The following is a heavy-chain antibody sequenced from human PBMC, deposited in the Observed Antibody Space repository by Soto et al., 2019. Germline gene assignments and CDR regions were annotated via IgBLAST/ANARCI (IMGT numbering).Heavy chain of an antibody. CDR3: TRAVAGPFDY. CDR1: GFTFGDYA. CDR2: IRSKTYDGTT. J-gene: IGHJ4*02. V-gene: IGHV3-49*03. D-gene: IGHD6-19*01. Sequence: LRLSCTTSGFTFGDYAVNWFRQAPGKGLEWVGFIRSKTYDGTTEYAASVKGRFTISRDDSKSIAYLQMNSLKTEDTAIYYCTRAVAGPFDYWGQGTLVTVSS.